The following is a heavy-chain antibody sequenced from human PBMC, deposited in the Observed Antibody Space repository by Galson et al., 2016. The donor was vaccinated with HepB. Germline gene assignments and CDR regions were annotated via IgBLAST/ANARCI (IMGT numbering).Heavy chain of an antibody. Sequence: SETLSLTCTVSDGSISGYYWTWIRQPPGKGLEWIGFIYYTGSTNYNPSLKSRVTLSADTSKNQLSLRLSSVTAADTAVYYCARSCTGGSCYSIVRDAFDIWGQGAMVTVSS. CDR1: DGSISGYY. CDR2: IYYTGST. D-gene: IGHD2-15*01. CDR3: ARSCTGGSCYSIVRDAFDI. J-gene: IGHJ3*02. V-gene: IGHV4-59*01.